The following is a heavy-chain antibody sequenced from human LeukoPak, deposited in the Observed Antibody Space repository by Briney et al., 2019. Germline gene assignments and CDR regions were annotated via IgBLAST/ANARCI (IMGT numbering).Heavy chain of an antibody. CDR1: GGSINNYY. Sequence: SETVSLTCAVSGGSINNYYWNWIRQPAGKGLEWIGRVYASGSFRYNPSFNSPATMSVDASKNQVSLKVTSATAADSAVYFCARDQSGSGGHNNDAFDIWGHGTMVTVSS. V-gene: IGHV4-4*07. J-gene: IGHJ3*02. CDR3: ARDQSGSGGHNNDAFDI. CDR2: VYASGSF. D-gene: IGHD3-16*01.